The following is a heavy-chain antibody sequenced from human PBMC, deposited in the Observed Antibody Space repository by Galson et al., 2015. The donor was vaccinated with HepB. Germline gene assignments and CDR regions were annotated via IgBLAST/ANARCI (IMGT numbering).Heavy chain of an antibody. D-gene: IGHD2-2*03. CDR2: ISSDGSKR. Sequence: SLRLSCAASGFTFSKFGMHWVRQAPGKGLEWVTVISSDGSKRYYADSVKGRFTISRGNSKNTLNLQMNSLRVEDTAVYYCARGLSIGYCSGTSCYAGYGMGVWGQGTSVTVSS. J-gene: IGHJ6*02. CDR1: GFTFSKFG. V-gene: IGHV3-30*03. CDR3: ARGLSIGYCSGTSCYAGYGMGV.